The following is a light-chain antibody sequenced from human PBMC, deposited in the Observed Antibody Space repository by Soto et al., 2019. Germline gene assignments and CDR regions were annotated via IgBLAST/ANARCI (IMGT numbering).Light chain of an antibody. V-gene: IGKV3-20*01. CDR3: QQYDTSPRT. Sequence: EMGLTQSPATLSLSLGERATLSCRASQSLRTNSLAWYQQKPGQAPSLLISGAYSRAAGIPDRFSGSGSGTDFTLTISRLEPEDFAVYYCQQYDTSPRTFGQGTKVEIK. J-gene: IGKJ1*01. CDR2: GAY. CDR1: QSLRTNS.